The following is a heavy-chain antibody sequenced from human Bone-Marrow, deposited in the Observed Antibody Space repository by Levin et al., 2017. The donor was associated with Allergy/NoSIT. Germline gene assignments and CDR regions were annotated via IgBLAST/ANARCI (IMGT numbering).Heavy chain of an antibody. CDR1: GGTFSSYA. V-gene: IGHV1-69*13. CDR3: ASTVTHGWFDP. Sequence: ASVKVSCKASGGTFSSYAISWVRQAPGQGLEWMGGIIPIIGTANYAQKFQGRVTITADESTSTAYMELSSLRSEDMAVYYCASTVTHGWFDPWGQGTLVTVSS. CDR2: IIPIIGTA. J-gene: IGHJ5*02. D-gene: IGHD4-17*01.